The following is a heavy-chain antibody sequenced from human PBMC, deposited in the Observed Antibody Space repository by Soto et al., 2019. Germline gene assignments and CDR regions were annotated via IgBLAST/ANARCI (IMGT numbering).Heavy chain of an antibody. CDR3: ARPQRYCSGGSCYHDAFDI. V-gene: IGHV1-3*01. CDR2: INAGNGNT. J-gene: IGHJ3*02. CDR1: GFTFTSYA. Sequence: GASVKVSCKASGFTFTSYAMHWVRQAPGQRLEWMGWINAGNGNTKYSQKFQGRVTITRDTSASTAYMELSSLRSEDTAVYYCARPQRYCSGGSCYHDAFDIWGQGTMVTVSS. D-gene: IGHD2-15*01.